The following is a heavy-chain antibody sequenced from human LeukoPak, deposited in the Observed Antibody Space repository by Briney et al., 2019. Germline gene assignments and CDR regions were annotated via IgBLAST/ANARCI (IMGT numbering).Heavy chain of an antibody. D-gene: IGHD2-2*01. CDR2: VADDGKDK. CDR3: ARGGTHGYCSSTSCYDTEFDY. Sequence: PGGSLRLSCAASGFTFSTYPMHWVRQAPGKGLEWVAVVADDGKDKHYVESVKGRFTISRDNSKNTLYLQMNSLRAEDTAVYYCARGGTHGYCSSTSCYDTEFDYWGQGTLVTVSS. CDR1: GFTFSTYP. V-gene: IGHV3-30*04. J-gene: IGHJ4*02.